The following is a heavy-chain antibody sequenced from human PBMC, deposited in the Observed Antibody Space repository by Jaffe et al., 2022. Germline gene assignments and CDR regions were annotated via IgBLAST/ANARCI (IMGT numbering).Heavy chain of an antibody. V-gene: IGHV3-48*01. D-gene: IGHD4-17*01. CDR2: ISSSSSTI. Sequence: EVQLVESGGGLVQPGGSLRLSCAASGFTFSSYSMNWVRQAPGKGLEWVSYISSSSSTIYYADSVKGRFTISRDNAKNSLYLQMNSLRAEDTAVYYCARDLLEYGDYGGFGYWGQGTLVTVSS. J-gene: IGHJ4*02. CDR1: GFTFSSYS. CDR3: ARDLLEYGDYGGFGY.